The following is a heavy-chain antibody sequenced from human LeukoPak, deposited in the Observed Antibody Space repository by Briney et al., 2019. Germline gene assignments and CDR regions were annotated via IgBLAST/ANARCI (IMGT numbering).Heavy chain of an antibody. CDR2: IYYSGST. J-gene: IGHJ6*02. V-gene: IGHV4-61*01. CDR1: GGSVSSGSYY. Sequence: PSETLSLTCTVSGGSVSSGSYYWSWIRQPPGKGLEWIGYIYYSGSTNYNPSLKSRVTISVDTSKNQFSLKLSSVTAADTAVYYCARGPVGFWSGYNYYYGMDVWGQGTTVTVSS. D-gene: IGHD3-3*01. CDR3: ARGPVGFWSGYNYYYGMDV.